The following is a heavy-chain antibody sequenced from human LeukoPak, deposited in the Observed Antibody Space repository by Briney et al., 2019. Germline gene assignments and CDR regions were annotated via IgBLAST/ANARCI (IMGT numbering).Heavy chain of an antibody. CDR1: GGSISDGGYS. CDR2: IYHSGST. D-gene: IGHD6-19*01. V-gene: IGHV4-30-2*01. J-gene: IGHJ6*02. CDR3: ARGYLPEYSRGWYPGYYYGMDV. Sequence: SQTLSLTCAVSGGSISDGGYSWRWIRQPPGRGRVWIGYIYHSGSTYYNPSLKSRVTISVDRSKNQFSLKLSSVTAAHTAVYYCARGYLPEYSRGWYPGYYYGMDVWGQGTTVTVSS.